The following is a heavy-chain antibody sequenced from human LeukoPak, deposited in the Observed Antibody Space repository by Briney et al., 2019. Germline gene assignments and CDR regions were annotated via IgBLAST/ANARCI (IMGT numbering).Heavy chain of an antibody. V-gene: IGHV3-48*03. CDR1: GFTFSSYE. CDR2: ISSSGSTI. Sequence: LPGGSLRLSCAASGFTFSSYEMNWVRQAPGKWLEWVSYISSSGSTIYYADSVKGRFTISRDNAKNSLYLQMNSLRDEDTAVYYCAREGGTTVKITFDYWGQGTLVTVSS. CDR3: AREGGTTVKITFDY. J-gene: IGHJ4*02. D-gene: IGHD4-17*01.